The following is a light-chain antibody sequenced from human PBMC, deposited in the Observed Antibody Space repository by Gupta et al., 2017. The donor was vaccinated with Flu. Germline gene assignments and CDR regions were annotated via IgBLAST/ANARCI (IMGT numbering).Light chain of an antibody. CDR3: AALDDSLNGRV. Sequence: QSVLTQPPSASGTPGQRVTISCSGSSSNIGSNTVNWDQQLPGTAPKLLIYSNNQRPSGVPDRFSGAKSGTSASLAISGLQSEDEADYYCAALDDSLNGRVFGGGTKLTVL. V-gene: IGLV1-44*01. CDR2: SNN. CDR1: SSNIGSNT. J-gene: IGLJ3*02.